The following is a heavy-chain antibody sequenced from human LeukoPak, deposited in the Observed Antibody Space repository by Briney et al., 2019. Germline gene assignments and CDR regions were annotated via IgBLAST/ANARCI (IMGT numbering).Heavy chain of an antibody. D-gene: IGHD2-15*01. CDR3: ARLEAGRGLEGYYHYYMDV. J-gene: IGHJ6*03. V-gene: IGHV4-39*01. Sequence: SETLSLTCTVSGGSISSSNYYWGWVRQAPGKGLEWIGEINHGGSTNYNPSLKSRVTISVDTSKKQFSLKLSSVTAADTAVYYCARLEAGRGLEGYYHYYMDVWGKGTTVTVSS. CDR2: INHGGST. CDR1: GGSISSSNYY.